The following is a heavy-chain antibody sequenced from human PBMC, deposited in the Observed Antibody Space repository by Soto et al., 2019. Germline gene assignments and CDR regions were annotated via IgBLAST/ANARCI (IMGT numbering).Heavy chain of an antibody. V-gene: IGHV3-73*01. J-gene: IGHJ6*02. CDR2: IRSKANSYAT. Sequence: GCLILSCSASGFTFSGSAMHWVRQASGKGLEWVGLIRSKANSYATAYAASVKGGFTISRDDSKNTAYLQMNSLKTEDTAVYYCTSHNVISITMVRGVMGKGMDVWGQGTKVTVSS. CDR1: GFTFSGSA. CDR3: TSHNVISITMVRGVMGKGMDV. D-gene: IGHD3-10*01.